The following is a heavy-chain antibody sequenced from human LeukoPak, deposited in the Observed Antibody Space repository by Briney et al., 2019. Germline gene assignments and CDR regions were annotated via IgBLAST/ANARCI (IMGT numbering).Heavy chain of an antibody. D-gene: IGHD1-26*01. Sequence: ASVKVSCKASGYTFTSYDINWVRQAPGQGLEWMGWINPNSGGTNYAQKFQGRVTMTIDTSTSTVYMELRSLRSDDTAVYYCARLGGSYQYFDYWGQGTLVTVSS. J-gene: IGHJ4*02. CDR1: GYTFTSYD. CDR3: ARLGGSYQYFDY. CDR2: INPNSGGT. V-gene: IGHV1-18*01.